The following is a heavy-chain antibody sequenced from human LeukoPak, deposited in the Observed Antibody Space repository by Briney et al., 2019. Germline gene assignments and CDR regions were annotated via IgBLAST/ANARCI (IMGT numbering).Heavy chain of an antibody. V-gene: IGHV1-2*02. J-gene: IGHJ5*02. D-gene: IGHD3-10*01. CDR1: GYTFTGCY. CDR2: INPNSGGT. Sequence: ASVKVSCKASGYTFTGCYMHWVRQAPGQGLEWMGWINPNSGGTNYAQKFQGRVTMTRDTSISTAYMELSRLRSDDTAVYYCARYGSGDNWFDPWGQGTLVTVSS. CDR3: ARYGSGDNWFDP.